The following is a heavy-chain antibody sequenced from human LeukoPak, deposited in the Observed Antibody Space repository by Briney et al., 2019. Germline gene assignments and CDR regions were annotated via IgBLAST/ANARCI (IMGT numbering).Heavy chain of an antibody. D-gene: IGHD3-22*01. CDR3: AGDLKGAIGYYDSSGYYPSGTFDI. J-gene: IGHJ3*02. CDR1: GFTFSSYA. V-gene: IGHV3-30*04. Sequence: GGSLRLSCAASGFTFSSYAIHWARQAPGKGLEWVAVISYDGSKKYYADSVKGRFTISRDNSKNTLYLQMNSLRAEDTAVYYCAGDLKGAIGYYDSSGYYPSGTFDIWGQGTMVTVSS. CDR2: ISYDGSKK.